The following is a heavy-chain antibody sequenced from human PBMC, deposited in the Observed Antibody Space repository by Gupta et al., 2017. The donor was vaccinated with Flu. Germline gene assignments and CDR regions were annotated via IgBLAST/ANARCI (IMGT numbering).Heavy chain of an antibody. CDR3: ARGYCSGGSCYSESTYFQH. CDR2: IYYSGST. V-gene: IGHV4-59*01. D-gene: IGHD2-15*01. Sequence: QVQLQESGPGLVKPSETLSLTCTVSGGSISSYYWSWIRQPPGKGLEWIGYIYYSGSTNYNPSLKSRVTISVDTSKNQFSLKLSSVTAADTAVYYCARGYCSGGSCYSESTYFQHWGQGTLVTVSS. CDR1: GGSISSYY. J-gene: IGHJ1*01.